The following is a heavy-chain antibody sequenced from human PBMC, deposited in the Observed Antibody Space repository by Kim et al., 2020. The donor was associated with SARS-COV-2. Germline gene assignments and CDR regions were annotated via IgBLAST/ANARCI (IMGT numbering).Heavy chain of an antibody. CDR1: GFTFSSYW. D-gene: IGHD4-4*01. Sequence: GGSLRLSCAASGFTFSSYWMSWVRQAPGKGLVWVSRINGDGGSTSYADSVKGRFTISRDNAKNTLYLQMNSLRAEDTAVYYCARGAMTTVFYYYYYGMDVWGQGNTFTVSS. CDR3: ARGAMTTVFYYYYYGMDV. CDR2: INGDGGST. J-gene: IGHJ6*02. V-gene: IGHV3-74*01.